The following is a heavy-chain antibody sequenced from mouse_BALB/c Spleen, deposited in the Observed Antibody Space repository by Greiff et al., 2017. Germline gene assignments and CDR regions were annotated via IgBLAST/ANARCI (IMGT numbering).Heavy chain of an antibody. D-gene: IGHD4-1*01. CDR3: VRGRDWEAWFAY. J-gene: IGHJ3*01. CDR2: INSYGGIT. Sequence: EVMLVESGGGLVQPGGSLKLSCAASGFTFSSFGMSWVRLTPDKRLELVATINSYGGITYYPASVKGRFTISRDNAKNTLYLQMSSLKSEDTAMYYCVRGRDWEAWFAYWGQGTLVTVCA. CDR1: GFTFSSFG. V-gene: IGHV5-6-3*01.